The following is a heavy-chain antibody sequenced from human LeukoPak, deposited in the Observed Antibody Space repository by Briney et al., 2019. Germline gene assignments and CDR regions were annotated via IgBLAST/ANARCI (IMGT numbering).Heavy chain of an antibody. CDR2: ISYDGSNK. J-gene: IGHJ4*02. CDR1: GFTFSSYG. CDR3: SRSNPTRKRSMATIYDF. Sequence: GGSLRLSCAASGFTFSSYGMHWVRQAPGKGLEWVAVISYDGSNKYYADSVKGRFTISRDNSKNTLYLQMNSLRGEDTAMYYCSRSNPTRKRSMATIYDFWGQGTLVTVSS. V-gene: IGHV3-30*03. D-gene: IGHD5-24*01.